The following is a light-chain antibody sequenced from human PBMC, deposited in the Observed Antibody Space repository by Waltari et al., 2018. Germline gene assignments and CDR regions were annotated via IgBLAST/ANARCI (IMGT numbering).Light chain of an antibody. CDR2: DAS. V-gene: IGKV3-20*01. CDR3: QKYVSLPAT. Sequence: EIVLTQSPATLSLSTGERATLSCRASQIVGRYLAWYQQKPGQAPRLLIYDASIRATGIPDRFSGSGSGTDFSLTISRLEPEDFAVYYCQKYVSLPATFGQGTKVEIK. CDR1: QIVGRY. J-gene: IGKJ1*01.